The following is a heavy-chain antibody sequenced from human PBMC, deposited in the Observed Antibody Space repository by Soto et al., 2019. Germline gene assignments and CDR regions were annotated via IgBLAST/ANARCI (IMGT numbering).Heavy chain of an antibody. CDR1: GYTFTSYD. CDR3: AGGRGAARRATNDDY. D-gene: IGHD6-6*01. CDR2: MNPNSGNT. Sequence: QVQLVQSGAEVKKPGASVKVSCKASGYTFTSYDINWVRQATGQGLEWMGWMNPNSGNTGYAQKFQGRVSLASNTSVGTADLELSRLGSEDTAVYYCAGGRGAARRATNDDYWGQGTLVTVSS. J-gene: IGHJ4*02. V-gene: IGHV1-8*01.